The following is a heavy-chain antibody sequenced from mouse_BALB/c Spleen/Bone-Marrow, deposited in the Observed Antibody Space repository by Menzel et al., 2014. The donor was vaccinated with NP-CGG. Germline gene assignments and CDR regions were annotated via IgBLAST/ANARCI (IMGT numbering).Heavy chain of an antibody. V-gene: IGHV1S29*02. CDR2: IYPNNGGT. CDR3: ARDDGYYDY. Sequence: VQLQQSGPELVKPGASVKISCKASGYTFTDYNMHWVKQSHGKSLEWIGYIYPNNGGTGYNQKFKSKATLTADNSSSTAYMELRSLTSEDSAVYYCARDDGYYDYWGQGTTLTVSS. J-gene: IGHJ2*01. CDR1: GYTFTDYN. D-gene: IGHD2-3*01.